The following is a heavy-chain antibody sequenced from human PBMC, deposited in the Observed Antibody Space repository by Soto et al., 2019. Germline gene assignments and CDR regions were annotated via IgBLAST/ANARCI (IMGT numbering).Heavy chain of an antibody. CDR3: ARGDLGMGSSGIRYYYYYGMDV. CDR1: GGSISSGGYY. Sequence: SETLSLTCTVSGGSISSGGYYWSWIRQHPGKGLEWIGYIYYSGSTYYNPSLKSRVTISVDTSKNQFSLKLSSVTAADTAVYYCARGDLGMGSSGIRYYYYYGMDVWGQGTTVTVSS. CDR2: IYYSGST. J-gene: IGHJ6*02. D-gene: IGHD6-25*01. V-gene: IGHV4-31*03.